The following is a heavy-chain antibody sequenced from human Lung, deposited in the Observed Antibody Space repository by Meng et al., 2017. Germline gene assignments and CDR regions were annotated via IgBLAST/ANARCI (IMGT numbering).Heavy chain of an antibody. J-gene: IGHJ4*02. CDR1: GYTFTSYD. CDR3: ARDSTVGLRFPKF. V-gene: IGHV1-18*01. D-gene: IGHD5-12*01. Sequence: QVQLVQSGVEVKKPGASVKVACKASGYTFTSYDISWVRQAPGQGLEWMGWISAYSGNTNYAQKFQGRVTMTTDTSTSTAYMELRSLRSDDTAVYYCARDSTVGLRFPKFWGQGTLVTVSS. CDR2: ISAYSGNT.